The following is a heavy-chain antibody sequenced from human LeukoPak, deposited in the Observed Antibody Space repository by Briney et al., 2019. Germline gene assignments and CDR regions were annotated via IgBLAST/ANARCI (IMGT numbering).Heavy chain of an antibody. CDR3: ARSNTMTSNYYYGMDV. CDR2: IWYDGSKT. V-gene: IGHV3-33*08. Sequence: GRSLRLSCAASEFTFSSYGMHWVRQAPGKGLEWVAVIWYDGSKTYYADSVKGRFTISRDNSKNTLDLQMSSLRAEDTAVYYCARSNTMTSNYYYGMDVWGQGTTVTVSS. D-gene: IGHD4-11*01. CDR1: EFTFSSYG. J-gene: IGHJ6*02.